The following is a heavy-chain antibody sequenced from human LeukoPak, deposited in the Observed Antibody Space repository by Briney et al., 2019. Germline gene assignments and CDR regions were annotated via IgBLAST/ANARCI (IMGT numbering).Heavy chain of an antibody. CDR3: AKDEGGPYDSSGYLYY. Sequence: GGSLRLSCAASGFTFDNYAMHWVRQAPGKGLEWVSLISWGGGSTYYADSVKGRFTISRDNSKNSLYLQMNSLRAEDTALYYCAKDEGGPYDSSGYLYYWGQGTLVTVSP. CDR2: ISWGGGST. V-gene: IGHV3-43D*04. J-gene: IGHJ4*02. D-gene: IGHD3-22*01. CDR1: GFTFDNYA.